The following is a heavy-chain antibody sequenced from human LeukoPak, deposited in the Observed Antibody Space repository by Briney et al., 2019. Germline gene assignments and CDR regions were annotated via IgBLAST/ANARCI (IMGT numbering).Heavy chain of an antibody. CDR1: GGSISSSIYY. V-gene: IGHV4-39*01. CDR3: ARLADCSSTSCYDH. Sequence: SETLSLTCTVSGGSISSSIYYWGWIRQPPGKGLEWLGCIYYSGSTYYNPSLKSRVTISVDTSKNQFSLKLKSVTAADMAVYYCARLADCSSTSCYDHWGQGTLVTVSS. CDR2: IYYSGST. D-gene: IGHD2-2*01. J-gene: IGHJ4*02.